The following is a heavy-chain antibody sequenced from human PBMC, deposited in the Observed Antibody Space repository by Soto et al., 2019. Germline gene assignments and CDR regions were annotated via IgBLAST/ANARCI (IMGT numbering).Heavy chain of an antibody. CDR3: ARALKSSGWDNDVFDI. CDR2: INADGSAT. D-gene: IGHD6-19*01. V-gene: IGHV3-74*01. J-gene: IGHJ3*02. Sequence: GGSLRLSCTASGFTFSNYWMYWVRQPPGKGLMWASRINADGSATNYADYVEGRFTVSRDNARNTLYLQMDFLAAEDTAVYYCARALKSSGWDNDVFDIWGQGTMVTVSS. CDR1: GFTFSNYW.